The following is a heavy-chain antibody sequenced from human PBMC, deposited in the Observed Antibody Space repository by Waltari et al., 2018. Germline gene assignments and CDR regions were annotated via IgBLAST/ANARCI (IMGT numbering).Heavy chain of an antibody. CDR3: ARDPHYSNFDY. D-gene: IGHD4-4*01. CDR2: IKGDGSQK. CDR1: GLPFSTYW. V-gene: IGHV3-7*01. Sequence: EVHLVESGGGLVQPGGSLSLPCAPPGLPFSTYWMTWVRQAPGKGLEWLANIKGDGSQKNYVDSVKGRFTISRDTANNSLYLQMNSLRAEDTAVYYCARDPHYSNFDYWGQGTLVTVSS. J-gene: IGHJ4*02.